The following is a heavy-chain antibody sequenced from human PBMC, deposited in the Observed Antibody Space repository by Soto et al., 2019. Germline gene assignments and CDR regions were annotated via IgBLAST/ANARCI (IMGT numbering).Heavy chain of an antibody. CDR2: IYNGGST. Sequence: VQLQESGPGLVKPSQTLSLTCTVSDGSISTVKCWWIWLRTSPDMGLEWIGHIYNGGSTYNNPSLESRVTMSVDTSKNQLSLTLSSVSAADTAVYYCARGASGDKVDSWGQGTLVTVSS. J-gene: IGHJ4*02. V-gene: IGHV4-30-4*01. CDR3: ARGASGDKVDS. D-gene: IGHD7-27*01. CDR1: DGSISTVKCW.